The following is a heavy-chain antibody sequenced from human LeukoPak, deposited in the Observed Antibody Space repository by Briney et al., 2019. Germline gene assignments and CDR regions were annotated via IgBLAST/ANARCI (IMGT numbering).Heavy chain of an antibody. J-gene: IGHJ6*03. Sequence: GGSLRLSCAASGFTFSSYSMNWVRQAPGQGLEWVSYISSSSSTIYYADSVKGRFTISRDNAKNSLYLQMNSLRAEDTAVYYCARATVPYYYYYMDVWGKGTTVTVSS. D-gene: IGHD4-11*01. CDR2: ISSSSSTI. CDR3: ARATVPYYYYYMDV. V-gene: IGHV3-48*01. CDR1: GFTFSSYS.